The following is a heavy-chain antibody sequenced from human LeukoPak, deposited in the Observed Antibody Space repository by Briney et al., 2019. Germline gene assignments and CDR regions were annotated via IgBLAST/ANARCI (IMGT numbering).Heavy chain of an antibody. CDR3: ARLQYSGSYSDY. Sequence: GRSLRLSCEVSGFTFSINAMHWVRQAPGKGLEWVANIKQDGSEKKYVDSVKGRFTISRDNAKNSLYLQMNSLRAEDTAVYYCARLQYSGSYSDYWGQGTLVTVSS. D-gene: IGHD1-26*01. CDR2: IKQDGSEK. CDR1: GFTFSINA. V-gene: IGHV3-7*01. J-gene: IGHJ4*02.